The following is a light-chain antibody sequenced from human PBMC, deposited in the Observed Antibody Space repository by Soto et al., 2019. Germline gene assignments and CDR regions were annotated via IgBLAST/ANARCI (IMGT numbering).Light chain of an antibody. V-gene: IGLV2-14*01. CDR1: SSDVGDDGF. CDR3: SSYTQRYIWV. J-gene: IGLJ3*02. Sequence: QYALTQPASVSGSPGQSITISCTGTSSDVGDDGFVSWYQQYLGKAPKLMIYKVSNRPSGVSNRFSGSRSANTASLTISGLQAEDEADYYCSSYTQRYIWVFGGGTKLTVL. CDR2: KVS.